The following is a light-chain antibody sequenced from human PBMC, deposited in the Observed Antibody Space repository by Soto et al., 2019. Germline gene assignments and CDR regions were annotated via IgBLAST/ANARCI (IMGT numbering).Light chain of an antibody. Sequence: IVLTQSPGTLSLSPGERATLSCRAGQGVTTNFAWYQQKSGQSPRLLIYDVSIRATGVPARFSVTVSETDCTLTISGLQSEDVAVYFCQQCNNWPFSFGQGTRLEI. CDR3: QQCNNWPFS. J-gene: IGKJ5*01. CDR2: DVS. V-gene: IGKV3-15*01. CDR1: QGVTTN.